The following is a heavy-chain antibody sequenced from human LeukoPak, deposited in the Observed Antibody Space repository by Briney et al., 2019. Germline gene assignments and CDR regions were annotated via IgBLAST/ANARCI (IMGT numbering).Heavy chain of an antibody. Sequence: SQTLSLTCTVSGGSISSGDYYWSWIRQPPGKGLEWIGSIYYSGSTYYNPSLKSRLTISVDTSKNQCSLKLGSVAAADTAVYYCARGRVTMVRGVPYDYWGQGTLVTVSS. D-gene: IGHD3-10*01. CDR2: IYYSGST. V-gene: IGHV4-30-4*01. CDR3: ARGRVTMVRGVPYDY. CDR1: GGSISSGDYY. J-gene: IGHJ4*02.